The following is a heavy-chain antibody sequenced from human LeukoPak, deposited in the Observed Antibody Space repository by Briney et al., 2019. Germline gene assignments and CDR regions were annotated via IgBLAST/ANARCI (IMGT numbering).Heavy chain of an antibody. CDR2: MYYSGST. V-gene: IGHV4-39*01. Sequence: PSETLSLTCTVSGGSISSRSYYWGWIRQPPGKGLEWIGSMYYSGSTYYNPSLKSRVTISVDTSENQFSLKLTSVTAADTAVYYCARHPGYELYWFDPWGQGTLVTVSS. J-gene: IGHJ5*02. CDR3: ARHPGYELYWFDP. D-gene: IGHD6-13*01. CDR1: GGSISSRSYY.